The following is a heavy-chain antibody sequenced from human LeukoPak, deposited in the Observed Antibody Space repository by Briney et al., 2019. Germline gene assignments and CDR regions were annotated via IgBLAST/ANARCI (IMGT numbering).Heavy chain of an antibody. J-gene: IGHJ4*02. CDR1: GFTFSSYW. CDR3: ARDRNTDFWSGYYTNYFDY. D-gene: IGHD3-3*01. Sequence: GGSLRLSCAASGFTFSSYWMSWVRQAPGKRLEWVANIKQDGSEKYYVDSVKGRFTISRDNAKNSLYLQMNSLRAEDTAVYYCARDRNTDFWSGYYTNYFDYWGQGTLVTVSS. V-gene: IGHV3-7*01. CDR2: IKQDGSEK.